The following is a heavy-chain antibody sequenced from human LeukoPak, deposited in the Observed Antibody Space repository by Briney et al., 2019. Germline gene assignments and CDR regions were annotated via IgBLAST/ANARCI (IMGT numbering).Heavy chain of an antibody. CDR1: GFTFSDYY. D-gene: IGHD5-18*01. CDR2: ISSSSSYT. J-gene: IGHJ4*02. V-gene: IGHV3-11*03. Sequence: GGSLRLSCAASGFTFSDYYMSWIRQAPGKGLEWVSYISSSSSYTNYADSVKGRFSISRDNSKNTLYLQMNSLRAEDTAVYYCASARGSNYGSLGDWGQGTLVTVSS. CDR3: ASARGSNYGSLGD.